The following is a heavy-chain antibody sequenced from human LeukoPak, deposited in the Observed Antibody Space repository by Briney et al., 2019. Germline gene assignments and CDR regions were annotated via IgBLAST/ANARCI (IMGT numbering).Heavy chain of an antibody. CDR2: ISSSGSTI. D-gene: IGHD3-22*01. V-gene: IGHV3-11*01. CDR3: ARVNYYDSSQGAFDI. CDR1: GFTFSDYY. Sequence: GGSLRLSCAASGFTFSDYYMSWIRQAPGKGLEWVSYISSSGSTIYYADSVKGRFTISRDNAKNSLYLQMNSLRAEDTAVYYCARVNYYDSSQGAFDIWGQGTMVTVSS. J-gene: IGHJ3*02.